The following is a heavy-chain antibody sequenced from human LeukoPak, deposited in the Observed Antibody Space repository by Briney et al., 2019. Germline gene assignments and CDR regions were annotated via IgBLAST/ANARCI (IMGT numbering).Heavy chain of an antibody. CDR2: IYYSGST. Sequence: PSETLSITCTVSGGSISSSSYYWGWIRQPPGKGLEWIGSIYYSGSTYYNPSLKSRVTISVDTSKNQFSLKLSSVTAADTAVYYCASLLSRIEWGQGTLVTVSS. CDR1: GGSISSSSYY. J-gene: IGHJ4*02. CDR3: ASLLSRIE. V-gene: IGHV4-39*01. D-gene: IGHD1-26*01.